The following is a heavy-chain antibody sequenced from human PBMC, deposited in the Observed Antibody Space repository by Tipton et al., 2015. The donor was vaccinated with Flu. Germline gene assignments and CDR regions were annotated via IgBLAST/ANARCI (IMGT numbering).Heavy chain of an antibody. Sequence: TLSLTCTVSGYSISSGYYWGWIRQPPGKGLEWIGSIYHGGSTYYNPSLKSRVTISVDTSKNQFSLKLSSVTAADTAVYYCAREVLLWFREFVPWGQGTLVTVSS. D-gene: IGHD3-10*01. CDR3: AREVLLWFREFVP. V-gene: IGHV4-38-2*02. CDR2: IYHGGST. CDR1: GYSISSGYY. J-gene: IGHJ5*02.